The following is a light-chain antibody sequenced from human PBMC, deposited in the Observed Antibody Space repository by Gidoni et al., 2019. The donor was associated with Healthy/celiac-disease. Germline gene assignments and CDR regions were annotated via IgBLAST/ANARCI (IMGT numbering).Light chain of an antibody. CDR2: LGS. CDR3: MQALQTPYT. V-gene: IGKV2-28*01. Sequence: DIVMTQSPPSLPVTPGGPASLSCRSSQSLLHSNGYNYLDWYLQKPGQSPQLLIYLGSNRASGVPDRFSGSGSGTDFTLKISRVEAEDVGVYYCMQALQTPYTFGQGTKLEIK. J-gene: IGKJ2*01. CDR1: QSLLHSNGYNY.